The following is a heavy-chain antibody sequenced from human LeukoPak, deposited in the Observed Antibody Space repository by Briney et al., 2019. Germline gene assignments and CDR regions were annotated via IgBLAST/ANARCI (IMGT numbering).Heavy chain of an antibody. CDR1: GGSISSYY. J-gene: IGHJ3*02. CDR2: IYTSGST. Sequence: PSETLSLTCTVSGGSISSYYWSWIRQPAGKGLEWIGRIYTSGSTNYNPSLKSRVTMSVDTSKNQLSLKLSSVTAADTAVYYCARSRVSMVRGISAFDIWGQGTMVTVSS. V-gene: IGHV4-4*07. CDR3: ARSRVSMVRGISAFDI. D-gene: IGHD3-10*01.